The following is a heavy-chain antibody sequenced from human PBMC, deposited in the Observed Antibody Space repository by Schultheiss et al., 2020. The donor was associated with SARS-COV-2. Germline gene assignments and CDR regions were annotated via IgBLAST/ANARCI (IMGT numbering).Heavy chain of an antibody. CDR3: ARSSDSSGYYYDY. D-gene: IGHD3-22*01. CDR1: GGTFSSYA. Sequence: ASVKVSCKASGGTFSSYAMQWVRQAPGQRPEWMGWINAGNGDTKYSQKFQGRVTMTRDTSTSTLYMELSSLRSEDTAVYYCARSSDSSGYYYDYWGQGTLVTVSS. V-gene: IGHV1-3*01. CDR2: INAGNGDT. J-gene: IGHJ4*02.